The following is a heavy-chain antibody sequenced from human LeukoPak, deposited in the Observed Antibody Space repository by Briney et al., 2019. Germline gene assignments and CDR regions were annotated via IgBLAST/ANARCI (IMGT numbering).Heavy chain of an antibody. CDR3: ARSGTAYCSGGRCYGSKFDP. CDR2: ISAYNGNT. J-gene: IGHJ5*02. CDR1: GYMFTSYG. V-gene: IGHV1-18*01. Sequence: GASVKVSCKASGYMFTSYGITWVRQAPGQGLEWMGWISAYNGNTNYAQNLQGRVTMTTDTSTSTAYMELRSLRSDDTAVYYCARSGTAYCSGGRCYGSKFDPWGQGTLVTVSS. D-gene: IGHD2-15*01.